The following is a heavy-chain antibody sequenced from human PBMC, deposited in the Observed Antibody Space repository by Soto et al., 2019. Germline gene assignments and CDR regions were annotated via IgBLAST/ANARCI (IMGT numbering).Heavy chain of an antibody. CDR3: ARVLAGSGHYYYYGMDV. CDR1: GFTFSSYS. Sequence: GGSLRLSCAASGFTFSSYSMNWVRQAPGKGLEWVSSISSSSSYIYYADSVKGRFTISRDNAKNSLYLQMNSLRAEDTAVYYCARVLAGSGHYYYYGMDVWGQGTTVTVSS. D-gene: IGHD2-15*01. V-gene: IGHV3-21*01. CDR2: ISSSSSYI. J-gene: IGHJ6*02.